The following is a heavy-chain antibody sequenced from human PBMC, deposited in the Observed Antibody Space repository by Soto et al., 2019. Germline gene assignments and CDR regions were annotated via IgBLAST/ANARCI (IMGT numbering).Heavy chain of an antibody. CDR1: GSTLNTHS. V-gene: IGHV1-69*06. D-gene: IGHD1-26*01. CDR3: ASSSGNNYGVGTNYYFDY. Sequence: SSVTVSCKNSGSTLNTHSIVWLRQAPAAGIEWMGVISPLFCTANYAQKFKDRVTIPANKSTNTANMELSRLKSEDTAMYYCASSSGNNYGVGTNYYFDYWGQGTLVTVSS. CDR2: ISPLFCTA. J-gene: IGHJ4*02.